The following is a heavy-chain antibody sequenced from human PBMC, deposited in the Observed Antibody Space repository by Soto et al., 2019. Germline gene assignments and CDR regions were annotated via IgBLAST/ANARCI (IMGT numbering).Heavy chain of an antibody. CDR1: GYSFTSYW. CDR3: ARQVTGTTYNYYMDV. D-gene: IGHD1-7*01. J-gene: IGHJ6*03. CDR2: IYPGDSDT. Sequence: PGESLKISCKGSGYSFTSYWIGWVRQMPGKGLEWMGIIYPGDSDTRYSPSFQGQVTISADKSISTAYLQWSSLKASDTAMYYCARQVTGTTYNYYMDVWGKGTTVTVSS. V-gene: IGHV5-51*01.